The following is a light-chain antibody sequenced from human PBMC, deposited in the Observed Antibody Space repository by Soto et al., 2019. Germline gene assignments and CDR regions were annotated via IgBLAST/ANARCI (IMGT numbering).Light chain of an antibody. CDR3: QVWNMSRDHYV. Sequence: YELAQPPSVSVAPVQTVRVTGGARDIGDKSVDWYQQRSGQAHVLVLNDDRDRPSGDPERFPGSTSGHTATLPNSRVEDGDEAYHRFQVWNMSRDHYVFGTGSKGTVL. CDR2: DDR. CDR1: DIGDKS. J-gene: IGLJ1*01. V-gene: IGLV3-21*02.